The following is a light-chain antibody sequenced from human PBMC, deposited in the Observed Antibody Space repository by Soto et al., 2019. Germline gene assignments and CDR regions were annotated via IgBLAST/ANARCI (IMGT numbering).Light chain of an antibody. CDR2: DAS. V-gene: IGKV1-33*01. Sequence: DIPMTQSPSSLSASVGDRVTIACQASEDINNYLSWFQQKPGKAPKLLIYDASKLEAGAPSRFSRSASWAYFTFTISSLEAEDISTYFCQQYYNLPYTFGQGTNLQIK. J-gene: IGKJ2*01. CDR1: EDINNY. CDR3: QQYYNLPYT.